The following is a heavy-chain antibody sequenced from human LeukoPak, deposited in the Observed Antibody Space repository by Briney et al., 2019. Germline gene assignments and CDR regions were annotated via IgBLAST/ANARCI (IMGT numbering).Heavy chain of an antibody. J-gene: IGHJ4*02. CDR2: IYSSGST. Sequence: PSETLSLTCTVSGGSINSYYWSWIRQPAGKGLEWIGRIYSSGSTNYNPSLKSRVSMSVDTSKNQFSLKLTSVAAADTAVYYCARGGKATVVTMWGPGILVTVSS. CDR3: ARGGKATVVTM. CDR1: GGSINSYY. D-gene: IGHD4-23*01. V-gene: IGHV4-4*07.